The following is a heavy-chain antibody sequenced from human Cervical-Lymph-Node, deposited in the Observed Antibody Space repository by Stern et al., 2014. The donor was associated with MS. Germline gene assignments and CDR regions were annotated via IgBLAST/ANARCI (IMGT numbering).Heavy chain of an antibody. J-gene: IGHJ4*02. CDR2: IWYDGSNP. V-gene: IGHV3-33*01. CDR1: GFSFSRYA. D-gene: IGHD6-13*01. Sequence: VQLVESGGGVVQPGRSLRLSCAASGFSFSRYAMHWVRQAPGKGPEWVALIWYDGSNPYYADSVTGRFTISRDNFKNTLYLQMNSLRAEDTAVYYCASAYSSSHYYFDYWGQGTLVTVSS. CDR3: ASAYSSSHYYFDY.